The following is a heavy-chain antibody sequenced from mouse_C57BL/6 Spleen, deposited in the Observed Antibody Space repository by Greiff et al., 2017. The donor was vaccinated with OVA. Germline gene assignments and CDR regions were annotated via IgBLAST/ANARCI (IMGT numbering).Heavy chain of an antibody. CDR2: IDPSDSYT. J-gene: IGHJ1*03. CDR1: GYTFTSYW. Sequence: QVQLQQPGAELVMPGASVKLSCKASGYTFTSYWMHWVKQRPGQGLEWIGEIDPSDSYTNYNQKFKGKSTLTVDKSTSKAYMQLSSLTSEDSAVYYCARAGGWYFDVWGTGTTVTVSS. CDR3: ARAGGWYFDV. V-gene: IGHV1-69*01.